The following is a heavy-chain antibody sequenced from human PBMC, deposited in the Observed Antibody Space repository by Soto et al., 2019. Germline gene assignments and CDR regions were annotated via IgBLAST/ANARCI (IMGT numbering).Heavy chain of an antibody. CDR3: ARASDSSGYYQWVDY. D-gene: IGHD3-22*01. Sequence: VGSLRLSCAASGFTFSSYGMHWVRQAPGKGLEWVAVIWYDGSNKYYADSVKGRFTISRDNSKNTLYLQMNSLRAEDTAVYYCARASDSSGYYQWVDYWGQGTLVTVSS. CDR1: GFTFSSYG. V-gene: IGHV3-33*01. J-gene: IGHJ4*02. CDR2: IWYDGSNK.